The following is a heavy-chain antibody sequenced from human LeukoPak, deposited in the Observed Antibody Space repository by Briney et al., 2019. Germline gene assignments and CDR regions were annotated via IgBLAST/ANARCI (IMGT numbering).Heavy chain of an antibody. J-gene: IGHJ4*02. CDR3: TTEPNMIVVVITNDY. Sequence: PGGSLRLSCAASGFTFSSYAMSWVRQAPGKGLEWVGRIKSKTDGGTTDYAAPVKGRFTISRDDSKNTLYLQMNSLKTEDTAVYYCTTEPNMIVVVITNDYWGQGTLVTVSS. D-gene: IGHD3-22*01. CDR2: IKSKTDGGTT. V-gene: IGHV3-15*01. CDR1: GFTFSSYA.